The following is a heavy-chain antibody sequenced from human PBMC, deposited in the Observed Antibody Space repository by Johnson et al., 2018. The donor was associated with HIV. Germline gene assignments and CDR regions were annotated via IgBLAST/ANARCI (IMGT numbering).Heavy chain of an antibody. CDR2: IYSGGST. Sequence: VQLVESGGGLVQPGGSLRLSCAASGFTVSSNYMSWVRQAPGKGLEWVSVIYSGGSTYYADSVKGRFTISRDNSKNTLYLQMNSLRAEDTAVYYCARASSGYYSDACDIWGQGTMVTVSS. CDR3: ARASSGYYSDACDI. J-gene: IGHJ3*02. V-gene: IGHV3-66*02. D-gene: IGHD3-22*01. CDR1: GFTVSSNY.